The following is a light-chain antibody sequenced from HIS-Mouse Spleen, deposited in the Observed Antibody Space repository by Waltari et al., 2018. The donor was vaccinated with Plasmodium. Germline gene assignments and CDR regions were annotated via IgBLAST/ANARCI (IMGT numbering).Light chain of an antibody. CDR3: QTWGTGMGV. CDR1: SGHSSYA. CDR2: LHSDGSH. Sequence: QLVLTQSPSASASLGASVKLTCTLSSGHSSYAIAWHQEQPEKGTRYCMKLHSDGSHSKGDGIPDRFSGSSSGAESYLTISSLQSEDEADYYCQTWGTGMGVFGGGTKLTVL. J-gene: IGLJ2*01. V-gene: IGLV4-69*01.